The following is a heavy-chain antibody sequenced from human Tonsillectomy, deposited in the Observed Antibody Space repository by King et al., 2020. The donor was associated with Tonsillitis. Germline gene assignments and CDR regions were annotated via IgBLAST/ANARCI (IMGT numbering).Heavy chain of an antibody. Sequence: VQLVESGGGVVQPGRSLRLSCAASGFTFSSYAMHWVRQAPGKGLEWVAFISYDGSDEYYADSVKSRFTNFRDNSKNTLYLKMNSLRAEDTAVYYCAREGGGSGTSCHETWGQGTLVTVSS. CDR3: AREGGGSGTSCHET. CDR1: GFTFSSYA. CDR2: ISYDGSDE. V-gene: IGHV3-30*04. J-gene: IGHJ5*02. D-gene: IGHD2-2*01.